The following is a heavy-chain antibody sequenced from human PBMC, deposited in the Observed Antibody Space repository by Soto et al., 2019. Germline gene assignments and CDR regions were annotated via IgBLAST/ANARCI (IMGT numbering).Heavy chain of an antibody. CDR1: GFTVSSNY. J-gene: IGHJ4*02. CDR2: IYSGGST. Sequence: GGSLRLSCAASGFTVSSNYMSWVRQAPGKGLEWVSVIYSGGSTYYADSVKGRFTISRDNSKNTLYLQMNSLRAEDTAVYYCAREGDFWSGYYANWGQGTLVTVSS. CDR3: AREGDFWSGYYAN. V-gene: IGHV3-53*01. D-gene: IGHD3-3*01.